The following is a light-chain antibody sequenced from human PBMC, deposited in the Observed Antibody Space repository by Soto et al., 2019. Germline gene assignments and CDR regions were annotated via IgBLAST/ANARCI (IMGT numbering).Light chain of an antibody. Sequence: AIQMTQSPSSLSASVGDRVTITCRASQDIRNDLGWYQEKVGQAPKLLIYAASNLQSGVPSRFSGSGSGTIFTLTTSSQKPEDFAPYYCLQTYNYPRTFGQGTKVEI. CDR3: LQTYNYPRT. V-gene: IGKV1-6*01. CDR2: AAS. CDR1: QDIRND. J-gene: IGKJ1*01.